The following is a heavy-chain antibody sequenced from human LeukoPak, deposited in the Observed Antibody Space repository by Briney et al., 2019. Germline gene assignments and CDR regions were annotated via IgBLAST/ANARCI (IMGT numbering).Heavy chain of an antibody. CDR2: ISGSGDNT. CDR1: GFTFSSYA. CDR3: AKESYYYDSTGYKAYYFDY. Sequence: GGSLRLSCAASGFTFSSYAMSWVRQPPGKGLEWVSGISGSGDNTYYADSVKGRFTISRDNSKKTLYLHLNSLRVEDAAVYYCAKESYYYDSTGYKAYYFDYWGQGTLVTVSS. D-gene: IGHD3-22*01. J-gene: IGHJ4*02. V-gene: IGHV3-23*01.